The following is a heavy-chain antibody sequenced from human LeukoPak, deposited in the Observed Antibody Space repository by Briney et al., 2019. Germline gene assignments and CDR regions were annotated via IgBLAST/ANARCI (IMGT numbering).Heavy chain of an antibody. CDR2: IYYSGST. CDR3: ARDTGREQSPRFDY. J-gene: IGHJ4*02. V-gene: IGHV4-59*01. D-gene: IGHD1/OR15-1a*01. CDR1: GGSISSYY. Sequence: SETLSLTCTVSGGSISSYYWSWIRQPPGKGLEWIGYIYYSGSTNYNPSLKSRVTISVDTSKNQFSLKLSSVTAADTAVYYCARDTGREQSPRFDYWAREPWSPSPQ.